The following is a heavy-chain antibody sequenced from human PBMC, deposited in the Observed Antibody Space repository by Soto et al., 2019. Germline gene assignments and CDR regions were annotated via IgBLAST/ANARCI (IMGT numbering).Heavy chain of an antibody. Sequence: PGGSLRLSCVASGFTFSSYWMHWVRQAPGKGLVWVSRINSDGSTTNYADSVKGRFTISRDNAKNTLYLQMNSLRAEDTAVYYCAGGYSSSWYPGYYYGMDVWGQGTTVTVSS. CDR2: INSDGSTT. CDR3: AGGYSSSWYPGYYYGMDV. D-gene: IGHD6-13*01. V-gene: IGHV3-74*01. J-gene: IGHJ6*02. CDR1: GFTFSSYW.